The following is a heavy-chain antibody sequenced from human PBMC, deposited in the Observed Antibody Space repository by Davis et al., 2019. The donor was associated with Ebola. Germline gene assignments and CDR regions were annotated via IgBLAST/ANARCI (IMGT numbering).Heavy chain of an antibody. CDR2: IYWNDDK. Sequence: SGPTLVKPTQTLTLTCTFSGFSLSTSGVGVGWIRQSPGKALEWLALIYWNDDKRYSPSLKSRLTITKDTSKNQVVLTMTNMDPVDTATYYCARIRGIRGAFDPWGQGTLVTVSS. V-gene: IGHV2-5*01. CDR3: ARIRGIRGAFDP. D-gene: IGHD5-18*01. CDR1: GFSLSTSGVG. J-gene: IGHJ5*02.